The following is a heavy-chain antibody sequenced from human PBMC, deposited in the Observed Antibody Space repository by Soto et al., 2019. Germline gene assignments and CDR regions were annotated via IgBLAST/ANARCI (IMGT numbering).Heavy chain of an antibody. Sequence: SETLSLTCTVSGGSISSGDYSWSWVRQSPGKRLDCIGHIYNSGITFYNPSLKSRVVISIDTSRNHFSLRLNSLTVADRAVYFCARGVTVFGLVSRFWFDPWGQGTVVTVSS. CDR2: IYNSGIT. J-gene: IGHJ5*02. CDR3: ARGVTVFGLVSRFWFDP. CDR1: GGSISSGDYS. V-gene: IGHV4-30-4*01. D-gene: IGHD3-3*01.